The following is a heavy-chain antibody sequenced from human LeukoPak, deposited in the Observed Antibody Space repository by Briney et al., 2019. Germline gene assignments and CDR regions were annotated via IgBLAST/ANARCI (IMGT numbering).Heavy chain of an antibody. V-gene: IGHV3-30*18. CDR2: ISYDGSKK. J-gene: IGHJ4*02. D-gene: IGHD1-26*01. CDR1: GFXFSSYG. Sequence: GGSLRLSCAGSGFXFSSYGIHWVRQAPGKGLERVTVISYDGSKKYYADSVKGRFTISRDNSKNTLYLQMNSLRVEDTAVYYCAKDRPVGATHSDFDYWGQGTLVTVSS. CDR3: AKDRPVGATHSDFDY.